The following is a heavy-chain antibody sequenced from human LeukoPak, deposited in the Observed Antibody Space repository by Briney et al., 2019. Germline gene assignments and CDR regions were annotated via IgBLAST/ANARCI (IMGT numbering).Heavy chain of an antibody. J-gene: IGHJ6*02. CDR3: AKDTPLFYHYYGIDV. CDR2: ISGDGTIT. V-gene: IGHV3-43*02. Sequence: GGSLRLSCAASGLNLDAYAMHWVRQAPGKGLEWVSLISGDGTITYYADSVKGRFTIARDNSKNSLFLEMNSLRSEDTALYYCAKDTPLFYHYYGIDVWGQGTTVTVSS. CDR1: GLNLDAYA.